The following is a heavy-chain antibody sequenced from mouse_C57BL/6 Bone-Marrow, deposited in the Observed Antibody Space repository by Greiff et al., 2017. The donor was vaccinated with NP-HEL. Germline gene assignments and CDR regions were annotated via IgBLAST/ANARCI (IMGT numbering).Heavy chain of an antibody. V-gene: IGHV14-2*01. Sequence: EVKLMESGAELVKPGASVKLSCTASGFTITDYYMHWVKQRTEQGLEWIGRIDPEDGETKYAPKFQGKATITADKSSNTAYLQLSSLTAEDTAGYYCARALGGEFAYWGKGTLVTVSA. CDR2: IDPEDGET. J-gene: IGHJ3*01. CDR3: ARALGGEFAY. D-gene: IGHD4-1*01. CDR1: GFTITDYY.